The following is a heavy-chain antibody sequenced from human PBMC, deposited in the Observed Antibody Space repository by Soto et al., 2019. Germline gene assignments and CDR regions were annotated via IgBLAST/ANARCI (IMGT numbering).Heavy chain of an antibody. J-gene: IGHJ3*02. Sequence: SVKVSCKASGFTFTSSAVQWVRQARGQRLEWIGWIVVGSGNTNYAQKFQERVTITRDMSTSTVYMELSSLRSEDTAVYYCARDLDGIAAAGGAFDIWGQGTMVTVSS. V-gene: IGHV1-58*01. CDR1: GFTFTSSA. D-gene: IGHD6-13*01. CDR2: IVVGSGNT. CDR3: ARDLDGIAAAGGAFDI.